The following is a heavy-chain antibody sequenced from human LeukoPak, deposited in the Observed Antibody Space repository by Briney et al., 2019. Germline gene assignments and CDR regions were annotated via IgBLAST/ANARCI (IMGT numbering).Heavy chain of an antibody. J-gene: IGHJ4*02. Sequence: PGGSLRLSCAASIFSFSTFGFHWVRPAPGKGLEWVAFIPYDGSDKYYADSVKGRFTVSRDNSKNTLYLHMNSLRVEDTAVYYCAKGLGDYDDFRLGFWGQGTLVTVSS. CDR2: IPYDGSDK. D-gene: IGHD4-17*01. CDR1: IFSFSTFG. V-gene: IGHV3-30*02. CDR3: AKGLGDYDDFRLGF.